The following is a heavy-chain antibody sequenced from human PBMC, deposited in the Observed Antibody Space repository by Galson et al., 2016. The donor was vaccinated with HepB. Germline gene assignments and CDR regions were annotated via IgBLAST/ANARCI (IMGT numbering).Heavy chain of an antibody. D-gene: IGHD2-15*01. Sequence: ETLSLTCVVYGGSLRGYTWSWIRQPPGKGLEWIGEINHGGSTNYNPSLKRRVPMSVDTSKNQFSLKLTSVTAADTAVYSCARSRRCSGGDCYSFFRYIWFDPWGQGTLVTVSS. V-gene: IGHV4-34*01. CDR1: GGSLRGYT. CDR2: INHGGST. CDR3: ARSRRCSGGDCYSFFRYIWFDP. J-gene: IGHJ5*02.